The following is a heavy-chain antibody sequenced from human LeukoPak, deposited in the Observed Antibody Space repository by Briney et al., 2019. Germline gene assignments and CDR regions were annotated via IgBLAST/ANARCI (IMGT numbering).Heavy chain of an antibody. Sequence: TLSLTCAVSGGSISSGGYSWSWIRQPPGKGLEWIGYIYHSGSTYYNPSLKSRVTISVDRSKNQSSLKLSSVTAADTAVYYCARSITISKPLEYYFDYWSQGTLVTVSS. D-gene: IGHD3-9*01. CDR1: GGSISSGGYS. V-gene: IGHV4-30-2*01. J-gene: IGHJ4*02. CDR2: IYHSGST. CDR3: ARSITISKPLEYYFDY.